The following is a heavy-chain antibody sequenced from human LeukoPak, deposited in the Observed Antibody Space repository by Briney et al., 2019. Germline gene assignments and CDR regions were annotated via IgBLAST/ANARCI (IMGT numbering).Heavy chain of an antibody. CDR2: INPNSGGT. V-gene: IGHV1-2*02. Sequence: ASVKVSCKASGYTFTGYYMRWVRQAPGQGLEWMGWINPNSGGTNYAQKFQGRVTMTRDTSISTAYMELSRLRSDDTAVYYCARDIPEGATTDYWGQGTLVTVSS. CDR1: GYTFTGYY. D-gene: IGHD1-26*01. CDR3: ARDIPEGATTDY. J-gene: IGHJ4*02.